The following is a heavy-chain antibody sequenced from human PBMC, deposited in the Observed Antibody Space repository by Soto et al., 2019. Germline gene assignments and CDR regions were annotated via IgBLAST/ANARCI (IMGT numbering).Heavy chain of an antibody. D-gene: IGHD1-1*01. CDR2: VYYSGST. CDR1: GGSVSSSSYY. V-gene: IGHV4-39*01. Sequence: PSETLSLTCTVSGGSVSSSSYYWGWVRQPPGKGLEWIGSVYYSGSTYYNPSLESRVTISVDTSKNQFSLKLISVTAADTAVYYCAEGPRTKLYYFDYWGQGTLVTVSS. CDR3: AEGPRTKLYYFDY. J-gene: IGHJ4*02.